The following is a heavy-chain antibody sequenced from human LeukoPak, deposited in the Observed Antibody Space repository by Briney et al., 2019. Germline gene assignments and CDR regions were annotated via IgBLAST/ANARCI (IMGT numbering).Heavy chain of an antibody. CDR3: ARAPERWYSYGSYTYYYMDV. CDR2: INHSGST. V-gene: IGHV4-34*01. D-gene: IGHD5-18*01. Sequence: TSETLSLTCAVYGGSFSGYYWSWIRQPPGKGLEWIGEINHSGSTNYNPSLKSRVTISVDTSKNQFSLKLSSVTAADTTVYYCARAPERWYSYGSYTYYYMDVWGKGTTVTVSS. CDR1: GGSFSGYY. J-gene: IGHJ6*03.